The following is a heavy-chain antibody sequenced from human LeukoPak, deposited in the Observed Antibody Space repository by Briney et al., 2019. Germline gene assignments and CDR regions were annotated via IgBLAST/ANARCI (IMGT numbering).Heavy chain of an antibody. CDR2: MNPNSGNT. CDR3: AREGDYYYYMDV. V-gene: IGHV1-8*03. J-gene: IGHJ6*03. CDR1: GYTFTSYD. Sequence: ASVKVSCKASGYTFTSYDINWVRQATGQGLEWMGWMNPNSGNTGYAQKFQGRVTITRNTSISTAYMELSSLRSEDTAVYYCAREGDYYYYMDVWGKGTTVTVSS.